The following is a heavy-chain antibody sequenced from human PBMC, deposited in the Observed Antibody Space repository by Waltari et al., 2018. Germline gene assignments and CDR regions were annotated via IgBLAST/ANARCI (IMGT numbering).Heavy chain of an antibody. CDR1: GGTFSSYA. V-gene: IGHV1-69*01. D-gene: IGHD3-22*01. CDR3: ASRDGSGTPGDY. CDR2: INPIFGTA. Sequence: QVQLVQSGAEVKKPGSSVKVSCKASGGTFSSYAISWVRQAPGQGLEWMGVINPIFGTANNAQKFQGRGTITGDESTSKAYMELGSLRSEDTAVYYCASRDGSGTPGDYWGQGTLVTVSS. J-gene: IGHJ4*02.